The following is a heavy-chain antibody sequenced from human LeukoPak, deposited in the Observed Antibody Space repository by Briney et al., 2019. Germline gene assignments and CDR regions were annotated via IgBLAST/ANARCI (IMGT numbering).Heavy chain of an antibody. CDR2: INHSGST. J-gene: IGHJ4*02. Sequence: SETLSLTCTVSGYSISSGYYWSWIRQPPGKGLEWIGEINHSGSTNYNPSLKSRVTISVDTSKNQFSLKLSSVTAADTAVYYCARGPSNQGSSSWYYFDYWGQGTLVTVSS. CDR3: ARGPSNQGSSSWYYFDY. V-gene: IGHV4-38-2*02. D-gene: IGHD6-13*01. CDR1: GYSISSGYY.